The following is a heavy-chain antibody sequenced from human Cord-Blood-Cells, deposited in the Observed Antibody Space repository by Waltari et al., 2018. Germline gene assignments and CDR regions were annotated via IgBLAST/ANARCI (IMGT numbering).Heavy chain of an antibody. CDR1: GYTFPRYD. J-gene: IGHJ4*02. V-gene: IGHV1-8*03. CDR2: MNPNSGNT. Sequence: QVQLVQSGAEVKKPGASVKVSCKASGYTFPRYDINWVRQATGQGLEWMGWMNPNSGNTGYAQKFQGRVTITRNTSISTAYMELSSLRSEDTAVYYCARGVGEMTTVTFDYWGQGTLVTVSS. CDR3: ARGVGEMTTVTFDY. D-gene: IGHD4-17*01.